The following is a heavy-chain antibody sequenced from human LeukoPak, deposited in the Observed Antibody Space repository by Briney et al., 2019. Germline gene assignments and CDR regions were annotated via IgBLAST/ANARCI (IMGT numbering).Heavy chain of an antibody. V-gene: IGHV1-46*01. Sequence: ASVKVSCKASGYTFTSYYMHWVRQAPGQGLEWMGIINPSGGSTSYAQKFQGRVTMTRDTSTSTVYMELSSLRSEDTAVYYCARAGERHSITMSGFDPWGQGTLVTVSS. CDR3: ARAGERHSITMSGFDP. CDR1: GYTFTSYY. D-gene: IGHD3-10*02. J-gene: IGHJ5*02. CDR2: INPSGGST.